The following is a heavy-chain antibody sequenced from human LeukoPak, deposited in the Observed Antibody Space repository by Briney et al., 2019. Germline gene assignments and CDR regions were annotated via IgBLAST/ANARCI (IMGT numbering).Heavy chain of an antibody. CDR2: IYYSGST. J-gene: IGHJ5*02. CDR1: GGSISSSSYY. CDR3: ARDSMYYYDSSASFDP. Sequence: SETLSLTCTVSGGSISSSSYYWDWIRQPPGKGLEWIGSIYYSGSTYYNPSLKSRVTISVDTSKNQFSLKLSSVTAADTAVYYCARDSMYYYDSSASFDPWGQGTLVTVSS. V-gene: IGHV4-39*07. D-gene: IGHD3-22*01.